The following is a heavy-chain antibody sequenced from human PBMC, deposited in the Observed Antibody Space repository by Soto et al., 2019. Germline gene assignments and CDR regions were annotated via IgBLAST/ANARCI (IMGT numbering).Heavy chain of an antibody. D-gene: IGHD4-17*01. CDR3: ARDQTDYGDYDLSYYYYMDV. V-gene: IGHV1-8*01. CDR1: GYTFTSYD. Sequence: GASVKVACKASGYTFTSYDINWVRQATGQGLEWMGWMNPNSGNTGYAQKFQGRVTMTRNTSISTAYMELSSLRSEDTAVYYCARDQTDYGDYDLSYYYYMDVWGKGTTVTVSS. J-gene: IGHJ6*03. CDR2: MNPNSGNT.